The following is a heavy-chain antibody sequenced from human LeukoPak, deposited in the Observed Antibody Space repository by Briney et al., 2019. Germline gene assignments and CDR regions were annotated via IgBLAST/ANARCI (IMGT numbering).Heavy chain of an antibody. J-gene: IGHJ4*02. D-gene: IGHD2-2*01. Sequence: ASVKVSCKASGYTFTSYYMHWVRQAPGQGVEWMGWINPNSGGTNYAQKFQGRVTMTSDTSISTAYMELSRLRSDDTAVYYCARDYRHQQLDFDYWGQGTLVTVSS. CDR2: INPNSGGT. CDR1: GYTFTSYY. V-gene: IGHV1-2*02. CDR3: ARDYRHQQLDFDY.